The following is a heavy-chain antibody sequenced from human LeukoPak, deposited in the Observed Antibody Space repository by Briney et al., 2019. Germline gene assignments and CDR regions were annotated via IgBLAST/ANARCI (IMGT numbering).Heavy chain of an antibody. CDR3: ARFNRFGELFSDY. CDR1: GYSFTSYW. D-gene: IGHD3-10*01. CDR2: IYPGDSDT. J-gene: IGHJ4*02. Sequence: GGFLKISRKGSGYSFTSYWNAWVRQIPGKGLEGIGIIYPGDSDTRYSPLFQGQVHISADKSMSTVYLQWSSLKSSETDMNYCARFNRFGELFSDYWGQGTLVTVSS. V-gene: IGHV5-51*06.